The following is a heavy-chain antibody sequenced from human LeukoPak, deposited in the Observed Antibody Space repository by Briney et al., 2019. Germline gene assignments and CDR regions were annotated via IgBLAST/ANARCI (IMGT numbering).Heavy chain of an antibody. CDR2: ISYDGSNK. D-gene: IGHD1-26*01. J-gene: IGHJ4*02. CDR1: GFTFSSYG. Sequence: GGSLRLSCAASGFTFSSYGMHWVRQAPGKGLEWVAVISYDGSNKYYADSVKGRFTISRDNSKNTLYLQMNSLRAEDTAVYYCAKDQAVGATIDYWGQGTLVTVSS. CDR3: AKDQAVGATIDY. V-gene: IGHV3-30*18.